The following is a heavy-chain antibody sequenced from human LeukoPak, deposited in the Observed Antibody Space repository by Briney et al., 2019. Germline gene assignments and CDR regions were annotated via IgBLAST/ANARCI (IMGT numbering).Heavy chain of an antibody. Sequence: ASVKVSCKASGYTFTGYYMHWVRQAPGQGLEWMGRINPNSGGTNYAQKFQGRVTMTRDTSISKAYMELSRLRSDDTAVYYCERGGSSYRFGEYPYYFDYWGQGTLVTVSS. D-gene: IGHD3-10*01. CDR1: GYTFTGYY. J-gene: IGHJ4*02. CDR2: INPNSGGT. CDR3: ERGGSSYRFGEYPYYFDY. V-gene: IGHV1-2*06.